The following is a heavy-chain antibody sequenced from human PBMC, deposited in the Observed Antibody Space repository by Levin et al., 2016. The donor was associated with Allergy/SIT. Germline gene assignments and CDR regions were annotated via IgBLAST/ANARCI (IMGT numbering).Heavy chain of an antibody. J-gene: IGHJ4*02. V-gene: IGHV4-31*02. Sequence: WIRQPPGKGLEWIGYIYYSGSTYYNPSLKSRVTISVDTSKNQFSLKLSSVTAADTAVYYCARSPLEYSSSSMVGANFDYWGQGTLVTVSS. D-gene: IGHD6-6*01. CDR2: IYYSGST. CDR3: ARSPLEYSSSSMVGANFDY.